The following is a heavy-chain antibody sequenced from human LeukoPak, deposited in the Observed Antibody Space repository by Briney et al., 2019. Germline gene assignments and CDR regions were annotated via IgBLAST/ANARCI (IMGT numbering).Heavy chain of an antibody. CDR2: ISSSSSCI. CDR3: ARGASGPGVATIVY. CDR1: GFTFSSYS. D-gene: IGHD5-12*01. V-gene: IGHV3-21*01. Sequence: GGSLRLSCAASGFTFSSYSMNWVRQAPGKGLEWVSSISSSSSCIYYADSVKGRFTISRDNAKNSLYLQMNSLRAEDTAVYYCARGASGPGVATIVYWGQGTLVTVSS. J-gene: IGHJ4*02.